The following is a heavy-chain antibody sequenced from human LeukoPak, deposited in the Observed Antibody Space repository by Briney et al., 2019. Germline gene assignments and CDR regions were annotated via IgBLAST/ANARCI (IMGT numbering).Heavy chain of an antibody. Sequence: QAGGSLRLSCAASGFTFSSHAMSWVRQAPGKGLEWVAIIKHDGSDKYCVDSVKGRFTISRDNAKNSLYLQMSSLRAEDTAVYYCARGGHRQKEFWGQGTLVTVSS. CDR1: GFTFSSHA. CDR3: ARGGHRQKEF. J-gene: IGHJ4*02. V-gene: IGHV3-7*01. CDR2: IKHDGSDK. D-gene: IGHD3-10*01.